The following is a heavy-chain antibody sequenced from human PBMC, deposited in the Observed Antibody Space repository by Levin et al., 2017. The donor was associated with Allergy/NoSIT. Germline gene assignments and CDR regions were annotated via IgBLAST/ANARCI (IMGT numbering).Heavy chain of an antibody. CDR3: ARGTTPPKGAFDI. J-gene: IGHJ3*02. V-gene: IGHV4-34*01. Sequence: SSETLSLTCAVYGGSFSGYYWSWIRQPPGKGLEWIGEINHSGSTNYNPSLKSRVTISVDTSKNQFSLKLSSVTAADTAVYYCARGTTPPKGAFDIWGQGTMVTVSS. CDR2: INHSGST. D-gene: IGHD1-14*01. CDR1: GGSFSGYY.